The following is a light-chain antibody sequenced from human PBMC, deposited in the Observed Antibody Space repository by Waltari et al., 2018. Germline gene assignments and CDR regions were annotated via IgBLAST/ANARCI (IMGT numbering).Light chain of an antibody. CDR1: PSVSSSY. Sequence: EIVLTQSPGTLSLSPGDRATLSCRASPSVSSSYLAWYQQNPGQAPRLLIYGASSRATGIPDRFSGSGSGTDFTLTISRLEPEDFAVYYCQQYGSSPWTFGQGTKVEIK. CDR3: QQYGSSPWT. V-gene: IGKV3-20*01. J-gene: IGKJ1*01. CDR2: GAS.